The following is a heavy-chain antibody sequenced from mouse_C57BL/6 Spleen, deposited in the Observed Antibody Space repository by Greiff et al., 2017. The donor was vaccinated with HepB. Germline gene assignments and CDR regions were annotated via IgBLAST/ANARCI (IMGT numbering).Heavy chain of an antibody. CDR2: INYDGSST. Sequence: EVKLQESEGGLVQPGSSMKLSCTASGFTFSDYYMAWVRQVPEKGLEWVANINYDGSSTYYLDSLKSRFIISRDNAKNILYLQMSSLKSEDTATYYCARSPSYWYFDVWGTGTTVTVSS. CDR3: ARSPSYWYFDV. V-gene: IGHV5-16*01. CDR1: GFTFSDYY. J-gene: IGHJ1*03.